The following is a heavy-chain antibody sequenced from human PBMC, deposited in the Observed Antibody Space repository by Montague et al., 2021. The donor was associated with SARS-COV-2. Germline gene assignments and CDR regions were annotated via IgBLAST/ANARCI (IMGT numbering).Heavy chain of an antibody. CDR2: IYYSGTT. Sequence: SETLSLTCTVSSGSIISRGCYWGWIRQPKGKEWEWIGNIYYSGTTYYNPYLQSRGTIAIDTSKNHLSLRLSSVTDADTDVYFCARGMIRGVTTPFDYWGQGSQVTVSS. D-gene: IGHD3-10*01. CDR1: SGSIISRGCY. J-gene: IGHJ4*02. CDR3: ARGMIRGVTTPFDY. V-gene: IGHV4-39*02.